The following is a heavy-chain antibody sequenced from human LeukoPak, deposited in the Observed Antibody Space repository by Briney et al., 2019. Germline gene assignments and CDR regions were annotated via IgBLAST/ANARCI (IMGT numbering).Heavy chain of an antibody. CDR1: GFTVSNNY. Sequence: LAGGPLSLSCAASGFTVSNNYMSWVRQPPGKGLEWVAVIYSGGATYYADSVQGRFTISRDNSKNTLYLQMNSLRAEDTAVYYCARDAAVVTTGIGKNDYWGQGTLVTVSS. D-gene: IGHD2-21*02. CDR2: IYSGGAT. V-gene: IGHV3-53*01. J-gene: IGHJ4*02. CDR3: ARDAAVVTTGIGKNDY.